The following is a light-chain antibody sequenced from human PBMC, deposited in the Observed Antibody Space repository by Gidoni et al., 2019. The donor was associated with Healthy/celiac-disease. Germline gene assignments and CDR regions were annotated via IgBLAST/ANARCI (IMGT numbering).Light chain of an antibody. CDR2: EGS. CDR3: CSYAGSSTWV. J-gene: IGLJ3*02. CDR1: SSDVGSYNL. Sequence: QSALTQPASVSGSPGQSITISCTGTSSDVGSYNLVSWYQQHPGKAPKLMLYEGSKRPSGVSNRFSGYKSGNTASLTISGLQAEDEADYYCCSYAGSSTWVFGGGTKLTVL. V-gene: IGLV2-23*01.